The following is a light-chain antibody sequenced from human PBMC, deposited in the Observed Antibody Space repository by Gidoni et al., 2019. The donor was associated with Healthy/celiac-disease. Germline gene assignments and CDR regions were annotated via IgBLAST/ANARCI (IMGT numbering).Light chain of an antibody. CDR1: KLGDKY. Sequence: SYELTQPPSVSVSPGQTASITCSGDKLGDKYACWYQQKPGQSPVLVIYQDSKRPSGTPARFSGSNSGNTATLTISGTQAMDEADYYCQAWDRSTKWVFGGGTKLTVL. CDR3: QAWDRSTKWV. V-gene: IGLV3-1*01. J-gene: IGLJ3*02. CDR2: QDS.